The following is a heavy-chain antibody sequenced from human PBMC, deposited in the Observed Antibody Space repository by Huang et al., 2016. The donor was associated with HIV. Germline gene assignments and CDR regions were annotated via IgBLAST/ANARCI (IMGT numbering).Heavy chain of an antibody. J-gene: IGHJ4*02. CDR2: IDTDKSET. CDR3: ARDPHVFVAGPFFDC. D-gene: IGHD3-10*02. CDR1: GYTFTNFA. V-gene: IGHV1-3*04. Sequence: QVQLVQSGAEVKTPGASVKVSCKASGYTFTNFAMHWVRQAPGQRLEWMGWIDTDKSETRYAQRFQGRLTITRDTAASTAYMELSSLRSEDTAVYYWARDPHVFVAGPFFDCWGQGTLVTVSS.